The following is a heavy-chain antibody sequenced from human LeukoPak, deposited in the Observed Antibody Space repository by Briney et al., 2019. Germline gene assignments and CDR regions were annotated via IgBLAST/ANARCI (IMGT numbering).Heavy chain of an antibody. D-gene: IGHD5-12*01. CDR1: GDSVSSNSAA. CDR3: AREPGGAGYSGYDPFDY. CDR2: TYYRSKWYN. Sequence: RSQTLSLTCAISGDSVSSNSAAWNWIRQSPSRGLEWLGMTYYRSKWYNDYAVSVESRITINPDTSKNQFSLQLNSVTPEDTAVYYCAREPGGAGYSGYDPFDYWGQGTLVTVSS. J-gene: IGHJ4*02. V-gene: IGHV6-1*01.